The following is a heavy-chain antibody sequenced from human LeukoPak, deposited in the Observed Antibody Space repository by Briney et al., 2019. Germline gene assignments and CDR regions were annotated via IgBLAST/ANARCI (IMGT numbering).Heavy chain of an antibody. V-gene: IGHV5-51*01. J-gene: IGHJ5*02. CDR1: GYSFTSYW. Sequence: GESLKISCKGSGYSFTSYWIGWVRQRPGKGLEWMGIIYPGDSDTRYSPSFQGQVTISADKSISTAYLQWSSLKASDTAMYYCARLSYDFWSGNKSMPNWFDPWGQGTLVTVSS. CDR2: IYPGDSDT. CDR3: ARLSYDFWSGNKSMPNWFDP. D-gene: IGHD3-3*01.